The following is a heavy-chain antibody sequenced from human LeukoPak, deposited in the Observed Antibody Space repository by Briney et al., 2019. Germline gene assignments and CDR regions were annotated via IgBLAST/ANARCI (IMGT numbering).Heavy chain of an antibody. V-gene: IGHV3-30*03. D-gene: IGHD3-22*01. J-gene: IGHJ4*02. CDR3: ARIASSSGYSYFDY. CDR1: GFTFSSYG. Sequence: PGGSLRLSCAASGFTFSSYGMHWVRQAPGKGLEWVAVISYDGSNKYYADSVKGRFTISRDNSKNTLYLQMNSLRAEDTAVYYCARIASSSGYSYFDYWGQGTLVTVSS. CDR2: ISYDGSNK.